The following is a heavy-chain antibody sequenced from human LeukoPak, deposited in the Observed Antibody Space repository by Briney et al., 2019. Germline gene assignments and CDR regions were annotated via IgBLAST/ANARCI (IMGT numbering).Heavy chain of an antibody. V-gene: IGHV3-21*01. J-gene: IGHJ6*03. Sequence: PGGSLRLSCAASGFTFSSYSMTWVRQAPGKGLEWVSSISSSSSYIYYADSVKGRFTISRDNAKNSLYLQMNSLRAEGTAVYYCARGDDYGDYDYSYYMDVWGKGTTVTVSS. CDR1: GFTFSSYS. CDR2: ISSSSSYI. CDR3: ARGDDYGDYDYSYYMDV. D-gene: IGHD4-17*01.